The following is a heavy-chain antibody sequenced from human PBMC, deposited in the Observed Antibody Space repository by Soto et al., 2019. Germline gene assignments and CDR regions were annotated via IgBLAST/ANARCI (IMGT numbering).Heavy chain of an antibody. V-gene: IGHV4-4*07. D-gene: IGHD1-1*01. CDR3: VRDGTKTLRDWFDP. J-gene: IGHJ5*02. CDR1: GASISGFY. CDR2: IYATGTT. Sequence: SETLSLTCTVSGASISGFYWSWIRKSAGKGLEWIGRIYATGTTDYNPSLKSRVMMSVDTSKKQFSLKLRSVTAADTAVYYCVRDGTKTLRDWFDPWGQGMSVTVSS.